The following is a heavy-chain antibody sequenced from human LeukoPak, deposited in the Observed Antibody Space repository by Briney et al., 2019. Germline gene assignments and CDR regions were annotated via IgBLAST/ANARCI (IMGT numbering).Heavy chain of an antibody. CDR1: GFTFSSYW. J-gene: IGHJ4*02. Sequence: GGSLRLSCAASGFTFSSYWMSWVRQAPGKGLEWVANIKQDGSEKYYVDSVKGRFTISRDNAKNSLYLQMNSLRAEDTAVYYCAREGVVITTHLDYWGQGTLVTASS. V-gene: IGHV3-7*01. CDR3: AREGVVITTHLDY. CDR2: IKQDGSEK. D-gene: IGHD3-22*01.